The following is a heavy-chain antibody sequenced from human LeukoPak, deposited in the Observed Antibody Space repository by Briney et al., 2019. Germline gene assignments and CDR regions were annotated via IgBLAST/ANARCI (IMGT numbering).Heavy chain of an antibody. Sequence: GGSLRLSCAASGFTFSRSVMHWVRQAPGKGLEWVAVILHGGINKYYADSVKGRFTISRDNSKNTLYLQMNSLRAEDTAVFYCARDLSLDVAGWYKAFDIWGQGTMVTVSS. D-gene: IGHD6-19*01. CDR1: GFTFSRSV. V-gene: IGHV3-30*03. CDR2: ILHGGINK. J-gene: IGHJ3*02. CDR3: ARDLSLDVAGWYKAFDI.